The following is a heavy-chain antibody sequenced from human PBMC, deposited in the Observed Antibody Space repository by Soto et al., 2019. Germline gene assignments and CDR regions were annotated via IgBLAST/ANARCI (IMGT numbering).Heavy chain of an antibody. CDR3: ARDEILCSCGSCYGVPRDV. V-gene: IGHV3-66*01. D-gene: IGHD2-15*01. CDR1: GFTVSSKY. J-gene: IGHJ6*04. CDR2: IQRGGTT. Sequence: EVQLVESGGGLVQPGGSLRLSCAASGFTVSSKYMSWVRQAPGKGLEWVSLIQRGGTTYYADSVKGRFTISRDSSKNMLHLHMDSLRAEDTAVYYCARDEILCSCGSCYGVPRDVLGKGTTVTVSS.